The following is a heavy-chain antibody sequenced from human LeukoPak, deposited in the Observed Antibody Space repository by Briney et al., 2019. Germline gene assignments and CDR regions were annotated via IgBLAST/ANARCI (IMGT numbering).Heavy chain of an antibody. CDR1: GFTFSSYA. Sequence: GGSLGLSCAASGFTFSSYAMSWVRQAPGKGLEWVSAISGSGGSTYYADSVKGRFTISRDNSKNTLYLQMNSLRAEDTAVYYCAKDRLIAVAGTCFDYWGQGTLVTVSS. CDR3: AKDRLIAVAGTCFDY. D-gene: IGHD6-19*01. CDR2: ISGSGGST. V-gene: IGHV3-23*01. J-gene: IGHJ4*02.